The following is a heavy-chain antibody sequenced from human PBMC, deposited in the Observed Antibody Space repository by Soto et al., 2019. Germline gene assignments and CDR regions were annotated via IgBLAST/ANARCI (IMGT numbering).Heavy chain of an antibody. V-gene: IGHV4-34*01. CDR3: ARAWTFDY. Sequence: SETLSLSCAVYGGSFSGYYWSWIRQPPGKGLEWIGEINHSGSTNYNPSLKSRVTISVDTSKNQFSLKLSSVTAADTAVYYCARAWTFDYWGQGTLVTVSS. CDR1: GGSFSGYY. D-gene: IGHD5-12*01. CDR2: INHSGST. J-gene: IGHJ4*02.